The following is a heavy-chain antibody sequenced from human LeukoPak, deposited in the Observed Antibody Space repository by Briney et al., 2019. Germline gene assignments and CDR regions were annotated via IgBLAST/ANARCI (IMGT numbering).Heavy chain of an antibody. CDR1: GYSFTTYG. CDR3: ARALYHTFDY. Sequence: GASVKVSCKASGYSFTTYGISWVRQAPVQGLEWMGWISANNNNTDNVQKLQGRVTMTTDTSTSTAYMELRSLRSDGTAVYYCARALYHTFDYWGQGTLVTVSS. J-gene: IGHJ4*02. V-gene: IGHV1-18*01. CDR2: ISANNNNT. D-gene: IGHD2-2*01.